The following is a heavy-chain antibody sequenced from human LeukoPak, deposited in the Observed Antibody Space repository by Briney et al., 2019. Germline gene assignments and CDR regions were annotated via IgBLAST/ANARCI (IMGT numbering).Heavy chain of an antibody. J-gene: IGHJ4*02. CDR1: GFTFSGCW. V-gene: IGHV3-48*04. Sequence: GGSLRLSCAASGFTFSGCWMTWVRQAPGKGLEWVAYIDSRSSTIYYADSMKGRFTISRDNAKNSLYLQMNSPRVGDTAIYYCAREEYQVLLDWGQGILVTVAS. CDR2: IDSRSSTI. D-gene: IGHD2-15*01. CDR3: AREEYQVLLD.